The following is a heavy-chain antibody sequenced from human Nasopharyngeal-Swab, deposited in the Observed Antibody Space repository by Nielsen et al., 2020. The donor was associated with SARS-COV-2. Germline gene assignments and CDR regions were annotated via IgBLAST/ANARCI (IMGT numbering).Heavy chain of an antibody. V-gene: IGHV1-69*01. D-gene: IGHD5-12*01. CDR2: IIPIFGTA. CDR3: ARDQRRGYSGYDHTYFDY. J-gene: IGHJ4*02. Sequence: WVRQAPGQGLEWMGGIIPIFGTANYAQKFQVRVTITADESTSTAYMELSSLRSKDTAVYYCARDQRRGYSGYDHTYFDYWGQGTLVTVSS.